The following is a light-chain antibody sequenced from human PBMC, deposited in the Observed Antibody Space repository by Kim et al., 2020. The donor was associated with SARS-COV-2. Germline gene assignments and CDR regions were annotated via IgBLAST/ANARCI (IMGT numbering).Light chain of an antibody. CDR2: KAS. J-gene: IGKJ1*01. CDR3: QQYDIYSKT. CDR1: QGIGNA. V-gene: IGKV1-5*03. Sequence: IQMTQSPSTLSASVGDRVTVTCRASQGIGNALAWYQQKPGKAPKVLIYKASTLESGVPSRFSGSGYGTEFTLTISSLQPYDSATYYCQQYDIYSKTFGQGTKVDIK.